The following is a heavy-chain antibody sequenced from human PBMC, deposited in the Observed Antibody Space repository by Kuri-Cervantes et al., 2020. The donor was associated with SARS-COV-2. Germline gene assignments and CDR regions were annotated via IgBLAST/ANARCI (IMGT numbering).Heavy chain of an antibody. V-gene: IGHV3-21*01. D-gene: IGHD3/OR15-3a*01. CDR1: GLSFSTYS. J-gene: IGHJ6*02. CDR3: ARDSEGKYDLWSGYQYYYFYGMDV. CDR2: ISSSSSYI. Sequence: GGSLRLSCAASGLSFSTYSMNWVRQAPGKGLEWVASISSSSSYIYYADSLRGRFTISRDNAKNSLYLQMSSLRAEDTAVYYCARDSEGKYDLWSGYQYYYFYGMDVWGQGTAVTVSS.